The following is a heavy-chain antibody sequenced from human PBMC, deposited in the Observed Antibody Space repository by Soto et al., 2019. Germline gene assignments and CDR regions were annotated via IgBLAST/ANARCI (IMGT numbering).Heavy chain of an antibody. J-gene: IGHJ6*02. CDR1: GFTFSNYA. CDR2: ISHDGFNK. D-gene: IGHD6-13*01. V-gene: IGHV3-30-3*01. Sequence: QVQLVESGGGVVQPGRSLRLSCAASGFTFSNYAMHWVRQAPGKGLEWVAVISHDGFNKYYADSVKGRFTISRDSSKNTLYLQMNSLRVADTAMYSCARDSGSSWYFGMDVWGQGTTVTVSS. CDR3: ARDSGSSWYFGMDV.